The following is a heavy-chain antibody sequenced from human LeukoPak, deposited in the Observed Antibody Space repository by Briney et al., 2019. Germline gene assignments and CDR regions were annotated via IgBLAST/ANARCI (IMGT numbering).Heavy chain of an antibody. Sequence: RASVKLSCKASGYTFTSYDMNWVRQATGQGLEWMACINPNRGNTGYAQNFKGRVTMTRNTSIDTAYMELSSLRSEDTAVYYCARGPLKSSDAYKAFDYWGQGTLVTVSS. V-gene: IGHV1-8*01. CDR3: ARGPLKSSDAYKAFDY. D-gene: IGHD5-24*01. CDR2: INPNRGNT. CDR1: GYTFTSYD. J-gene: IGHJ4*02.